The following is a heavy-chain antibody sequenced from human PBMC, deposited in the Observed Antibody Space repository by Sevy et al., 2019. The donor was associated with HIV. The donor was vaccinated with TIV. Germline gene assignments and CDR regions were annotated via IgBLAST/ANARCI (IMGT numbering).Heavy chain of an antibody. CDR3: VSRGYCGGGSCYSGPHYY. Sequence: GESLKISCAASTFTFSSSSMHWFSQAPGKGLEWVSYISSSSGTRYYADSVKGRFTISRDNAKNSLFLQMNSLRDEDRAVYYCVSRGYCGGGSCYSGPHYYWGQGTLVTVSS. D-gene: IGHD2-15*01. V-gene: IGHV3-48*02. CDR2: ISSSSGTR. CDR1: TFTFSSSS. J-gene: IGHJ4*02.